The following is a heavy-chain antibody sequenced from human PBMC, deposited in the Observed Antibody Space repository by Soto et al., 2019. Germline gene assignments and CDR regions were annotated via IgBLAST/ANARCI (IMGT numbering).Heavy chain of an antibody. CDR3: ARKMVRYCSGGSCYYFDY. D-gene: IGHD2-15*01. Sequence: SETLSLTCTVSGGSISSSSYYWGWIRQPPGKGLEWIGSIYYSGSTYYNPSLKSRVTISVDTSKNQFSLKLSSVTAADTAVYYCARKMVRYCSGGSCYYFDYWGQGTLVTVSS. J-gene: IGHJ4*02. CDR2: IYYSGST. V-gene: IGHV4-39*01. CDR1: GGSISSSSYY.